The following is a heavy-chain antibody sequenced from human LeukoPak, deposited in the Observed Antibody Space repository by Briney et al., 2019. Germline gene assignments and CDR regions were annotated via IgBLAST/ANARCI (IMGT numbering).Heavy chain of an antibody. CDR3: ARDSYYYGAGSYYPDY. V-gene: IGHV3-21*06. D-gene: IGHD3-10*01. CDR1: GFTFSSYS. Sequence: GGSLRLSCAASGFTFSSYSMNWVRQAPGKGLEWVSSISGSSAYIYYADSVKGRFTISRDNAKNSLYVQMNSLSAEDTAVYYCARDSYYYGAGSYYPDYWGQGTLVTVSS. CDR2: ISGSSAYI. J-gene: IGHJ4*02.